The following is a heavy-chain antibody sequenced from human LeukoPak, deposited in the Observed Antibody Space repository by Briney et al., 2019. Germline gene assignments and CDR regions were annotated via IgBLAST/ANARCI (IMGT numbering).Heavy chain of an antibody. J-gene: IGHJ3*02. CDR3: ASSSRRFGGYAGAFDI. CDR2: VYYSGTT. Sequence: PSETLSLTCNVSGDSMSTSTYYWGWIRQPPGKGLECIVTVYYSGTTYYNPSLKSRIAISVDTFNKQVSLKVSSVTATDTAVYYCASSSRRFGGYAGAFDIWGQGATVTVSS. CDR1: GDSMSTSTYY. D-gene: IGHD5-12*01. V-gene: IGHV4-39*01.